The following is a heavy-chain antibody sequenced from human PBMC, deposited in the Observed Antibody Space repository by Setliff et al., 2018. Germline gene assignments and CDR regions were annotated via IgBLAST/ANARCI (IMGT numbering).Heavy chain of an antibody. V-gene: IGHV4-31*03. CDR3: ARGRGSGGNPLWY. D-gene: IGHD2-15*01. J-gene: IGHJ4*02. Sequence: PSETLSLTCTVSGGSISSGGYYWSWIRQHPGKGLEWIGYIYYSGSTSYYNPSLKSRVTISVDTSKNQFSLKLSSVTAADTAVYYCARGRGSGGNPLWYWGQGTLVTVSS. CDR2: IYYSGSTS. CDR1: GGSISSGGYY.